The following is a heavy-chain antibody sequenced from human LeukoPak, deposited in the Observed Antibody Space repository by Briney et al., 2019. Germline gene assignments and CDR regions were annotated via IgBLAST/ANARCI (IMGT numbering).Heavy chain of an antibody. CDR2: IYYSGST. D-gene: IGHD2-2*01. Sequence: SETLSLTCTVSGGSISSYYWSWIRQPPGKGLEGIGYIYYSGSTNYNPSLKSRVTISVDTSKNQFSLKLSSVTAADTAVYYCARAPLSSTFDYWGQGTLVTVSS. CDR1: GGSISSYY. J-gene: IGHJ4*02. V-gene: IGHV4-59*01. CDR3: ARAPLSSTFDY.